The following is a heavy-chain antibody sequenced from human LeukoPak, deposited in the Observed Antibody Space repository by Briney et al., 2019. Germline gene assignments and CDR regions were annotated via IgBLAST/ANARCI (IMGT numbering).Heavy chain of an antibody. CDR2: IYYSGST. D-gene: IGHD3-22*01. CDR3: ARASMIVVVIDY. Sequence: SQSLSLTCTVSGGSISSGDYYWSWIRQPPGKGLEWIGYIYYSGSTYYNPSLKSRVTISVDTSKNQFSLKLSSVTAADTAVYYCARASMIVVVIDYWGQGTLVTVSS. V-gene: IGHV4-30-4*01. CDR1: GGSISSGDYY. J-gene: IGHJ4*02.